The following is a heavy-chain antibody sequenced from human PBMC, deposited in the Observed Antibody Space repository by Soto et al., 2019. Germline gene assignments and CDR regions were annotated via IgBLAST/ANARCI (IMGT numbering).Heavy chain of an antibody. J-gene: IGHJ6*02. D-gene: IGHD2-21*01. V-gene: IGHV4-31*03. CDR3: SRAYSRVYYYYGMDV. CDR1: GGSISSGGYY. Sequence: QVQLQESRPGLVKPSQTLSLTCTVSGGSISSGGYYWSWIRQHPGKGLEWIGYIYYSGSTYYNPSLKSRVTISVDTSKNQFSLKLSSVTAADTAVYYCSRAYSRVYYYYGMDVWGQGTTVAVSS. CDR2: IYYSGST.